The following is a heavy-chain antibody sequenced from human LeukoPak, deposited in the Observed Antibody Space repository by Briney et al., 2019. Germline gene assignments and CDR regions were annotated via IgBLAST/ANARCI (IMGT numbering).Heavy chain of an antibody. D-gene: IGHD5-24*01. CDR1: GGSISSGDYY. CDR3: ARNSGGDGYNYFWYFDL. J-gene: IGHJ2*01. V-gene: IGHV4-30-4*08. Sequence: SETLSLTCTVSGGSISSGDYYWSWIRQPPGKGLEWIGYIYYSGSTYYNPSLKSRVTISVDTSKNQFSLKLSSVTAADTAVYYCARNSGGDGYNYFWYFDLWGCGTLVTVSS. CDR2: IYYSGST.